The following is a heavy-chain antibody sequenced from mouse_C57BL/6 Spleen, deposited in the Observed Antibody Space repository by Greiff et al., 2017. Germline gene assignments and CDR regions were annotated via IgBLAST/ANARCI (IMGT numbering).Heavy chain of an antibody. Sequence: QVQLKQPGAELVKPGASVKMSCKASGYTFTSYWITWVKQRPGQGLEWIGDIYPGSGSTNYNEKFKSKATLTVDTSSSTAYMQLSSLTSEDSAVYYCARQGSSNYAMDYWGQGTSVTVSS. D-gene: IGHD1-1*01. J-gene: IGHJ4*01. CDR1: GYTFTSYW. V-gene: IGHV1-55*01. CDR2: IYPGSGST. CDR3: ARQGSSNYAMDY.